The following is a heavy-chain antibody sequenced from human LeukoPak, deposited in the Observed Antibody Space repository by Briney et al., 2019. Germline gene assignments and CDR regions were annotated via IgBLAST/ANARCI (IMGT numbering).Heavy chain of an antibody. CDR3: TRDQPSSGWGFDS. CDR2: INGRGFSI. CDR1: GFTFSAYS. D-gene: IGHD6-19*01. V-gene: IGHV3-21*06. Sequence: GGSLRLSCATSGFTFSAYSMNWVRHAPGKGLEWVANINGRGFSIHYADSIKGRFTISRDNTKDLLYLQMTSLRADDTALYYCTRDQPSSGWGFDSWGRGTLVIVSS. J-gene: IGHJ4*02.